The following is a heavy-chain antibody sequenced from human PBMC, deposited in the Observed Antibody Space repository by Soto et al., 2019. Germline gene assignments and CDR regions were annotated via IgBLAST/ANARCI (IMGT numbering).Heavy chain of an antibody. CDR1: GYTFTRYY. V-gene: IGHV1-46*01. CDR3: ARRFDGLSYGMDV. D-gene: IGHD3-9*01. J-gene: IGHJ6*02. CDR2: INPSGGST. Sequence: ASVKVSCKASGYTFTRYYMHWVRQAPGQGLEWMGIINPSGGSTDYAQKFLGRVTMTRDTSTSTVYMEVCSLRSEDTAVYYCARRFDGLSYGMDVWGQGTTVTVSS.